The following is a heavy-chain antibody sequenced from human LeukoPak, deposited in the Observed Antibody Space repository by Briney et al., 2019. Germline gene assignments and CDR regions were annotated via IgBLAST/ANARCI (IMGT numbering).Heavy chain of an antibody. CDR1: GFTFSSYA. CDR2: ISGSGGRT. V-gene: IGHV3-23*01. D-gene: IGHD3-10*02. CDR3: AKDHVLAPWTPFDY. Sequence: GGSLRLSCAASGFTFSSYAMSWVRQAPGKGLEWVSAISGSGGRTYYADSEKGRFTISRDNSKNTLYLQMNSMRAEDTAVYYCAKDHVLAPWTPFDYWGQGNLVTVSS. J-gene: IGHJ4*02.